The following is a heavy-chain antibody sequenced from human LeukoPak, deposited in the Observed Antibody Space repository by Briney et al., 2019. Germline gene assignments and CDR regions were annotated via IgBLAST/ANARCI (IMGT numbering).Heavy chain of an antibody. CDR2: ISSSGSTI. J-gene: IGHJ6*03. CDR3: ARHNYMDV. CDR1: GFTFNTYG. Sequence: GGSLRLSCAASGFTFNTYGMSWVRQAPGKGLEWVSYISSSGSTIYYADSVKGRFTISRDNSKNTLYLQMGSPRAEDMAVYYCARHNYMDVWGKGTTVTISS. V-gene: IGHV3-48*01.